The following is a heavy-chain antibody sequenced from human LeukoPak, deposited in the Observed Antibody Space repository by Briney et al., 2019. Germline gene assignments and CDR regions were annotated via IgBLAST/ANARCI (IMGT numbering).Heavy chain of an antibody. J-gene: IGHJ4*02. D-gene: IGHD2-15*01. CDR2: ISPSSSYI. CDR1: GFTFTSSW. V-gene: IGHV3-21*06. CDR3: AREGGYCSGGSCRFFDY. Sequence: AGGSLRLSCAASGFTFTSSWMSWVRQAPGKGLEFVSSISPSSSYIYYADSVKGRFTISRDDAKNSLFLQMNSLRAEDTAVYYCAREGGYCSGGSCRFFDYWGQGTLVTVSS.